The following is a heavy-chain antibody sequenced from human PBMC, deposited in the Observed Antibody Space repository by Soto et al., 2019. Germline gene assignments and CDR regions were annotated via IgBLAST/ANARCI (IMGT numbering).Heavy chain of an antibody. D-gene: IGHD6-13*01. J-gene: IGHJ1*01. V-gene: IGHV3-23*01. CDR1: GFTFSSYA. CDR3: ANAGSWTSNRHRHLTEALQH. Sequence: GGSLRLSCAASGFTFSSYAMSWVRQAPGKGLEWVSAISGSGGSTYYADSVKGRFTISRDNSKNTLYLQMNSLRAEYTAVYYCANAGSWTSNRHRHLTEALQHWGQGTLVTVSS. CDR2: ISGSGGST.